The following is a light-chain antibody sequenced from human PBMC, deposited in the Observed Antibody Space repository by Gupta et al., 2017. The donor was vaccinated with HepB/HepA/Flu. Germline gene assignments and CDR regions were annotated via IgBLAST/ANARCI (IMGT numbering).Light chain of an antibody. V-gene: IGKV1-5*03. CDR1: QSISMW. Sequence: DIQMTHAPSTLSASVRDRVTITYRVSQSISMWLCWYQQKPGKAPKLLIYKASNVESGVPSRFSGSGSGTEFTLTIRGRQPEDFANYYCQHENTSSRAFGQGTKVEIK. CDR3: QHENTSSRA. J-gene: IGKJ1*01. CDR2: KAS.